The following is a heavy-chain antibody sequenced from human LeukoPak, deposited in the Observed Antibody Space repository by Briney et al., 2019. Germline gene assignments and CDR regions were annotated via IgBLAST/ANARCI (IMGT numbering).Heavy chain of an antibody. CDR3: ARLTENNWFDP. J-gene: IGHJ5*02. V-gene: IGHV4-59*11. Sequence: SETLSLTCTVSTDSISDHYWGWIRQPPGEGLEWIAYISDTGSISYKPSLKSRVTISLKTSQNQFSLKVTSVNTSDTAVYYCARLTENNWFDPWGQGILVTVSS. D-gene: IGHD4/OR15-4a*01. CDR1: TDSISDHY. CDR2: ISDTGSI.